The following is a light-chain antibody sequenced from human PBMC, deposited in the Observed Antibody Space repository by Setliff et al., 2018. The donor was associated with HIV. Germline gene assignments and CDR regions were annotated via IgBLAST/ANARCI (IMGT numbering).Light chain of an antibody. J-gene: IGLJ1*01. CDR1: SSDVGGYSH. V-gene: IGLV2-14*01. Sequence: QSALTQPASVSGSPGQSITISCTGTSSDVGGYSHVSWYQQHPDKAPKLIIYEVRNRPSGVSNRFSGSKSGNTASLTISGLRAEDEADYYCSSYAITNTLPFGTGTKVTVL. CDR2: EVR. CDR3: SSYAITNTLP.